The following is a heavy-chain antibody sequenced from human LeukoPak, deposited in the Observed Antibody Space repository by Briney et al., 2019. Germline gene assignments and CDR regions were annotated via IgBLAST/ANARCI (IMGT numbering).Heavy chain of an antibody. CDR1: GFTFSKYG. J-gene: IGHJ4*02. D-gene: IGHD6-19*01. CDR3: AKGLKISGWYYFDD. Sequence: PGGSLRLSCAASGFTFSKYGMHWVRQAPGKGLEWVAVISFDGVNKYYAGSVKGRFTISRDNSENTLWLQVNSLRAEDTAVYYCAKGLKISGWYYFDDWGQGTLVTVSS. V-gene: IGHV3-30*18. CDR2: ISFDGVNK.